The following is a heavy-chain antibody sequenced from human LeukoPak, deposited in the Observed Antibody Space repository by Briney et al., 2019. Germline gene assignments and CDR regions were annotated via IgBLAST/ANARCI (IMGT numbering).Heavy chain of an antibody. Sequence: ASVKVSFKVSGYTLTELSMHWVRQAPGKGLEWVGGFDPEDGETIYAQKFQGRVTMTEDTYTDTAYMELSSLRSEDAAVYYCATLRICSGPCGYFDYWGQGTLVSVSS. V-gene: IGHV1-24*01. CDR2: FDPEDGET. D-gene: IGHD6-19*01. J-gene: IGHJ4*02. CDR1: GYTLTELS. CDR3: ATLRICSGPCGYFDY.